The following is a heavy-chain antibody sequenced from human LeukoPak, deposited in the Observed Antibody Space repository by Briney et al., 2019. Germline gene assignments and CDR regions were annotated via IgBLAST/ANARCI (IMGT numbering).Heavy chain of an antibody. V-gene: IGHV1-69*05. J-gene: IGHJ6*03. CDR1: GGTFSSYA. CDR2: IIPIFGTA. D-gene: IGHD2-2*01. CDR3: ATVPAATDYYYMDV. Sequence: ASVKVSCKASGGTFSSYAISWVRQAPGQGLEWMGGIIPIFGTANYAQKFQGRVTITTDESTSTAYMELSSLSSEDTAVYYCATVPAATDYYYMDVWGKGTTVTVSS.